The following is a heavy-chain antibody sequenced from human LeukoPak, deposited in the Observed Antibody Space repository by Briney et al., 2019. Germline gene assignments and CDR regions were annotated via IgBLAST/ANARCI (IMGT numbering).Heavy chain of an antibody. CDR3: ASGRPDCSSTSCYYYYYYYGMDV. D-gene: IGHD2-2*01. CDR1: GGSISSYY. CDR2: IYYSGST. J-gene: IGHJ6*02. Sequence: SETLSLTCTVSGGSISSYYWSWIRQPPGKGLEWIGSIYYSGSTYYNPSLKSRVTISVDTSKNQFSLKLSSVTAADTAVYYCASGRPDCSSTSCYYYYYYYGMDVWGQGTTVTVSS. V-gene: IGHV4-59*05.